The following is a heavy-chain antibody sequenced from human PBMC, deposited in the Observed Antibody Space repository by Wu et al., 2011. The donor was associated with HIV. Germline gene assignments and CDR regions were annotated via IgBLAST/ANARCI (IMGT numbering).Heavy chain of an antibody. V-gene: IGHV1-69*01. CDR2: INPNSGGT. J-gene: IGHJ6*03. CDR3: ARDGGGNLLKIYYYYYMDV. CDR1: GATFSSYA. Sequence: QVQLVQSGAEVKKPGSSVKVSCKASGATFSSYAISWVRQAPGQGLEWMGWINPNSGGTNYAQKFQGRVTITADESTSTAYMELSSLRSEDTAVYYCARDGGGNLLKIYYYYYMDVWGKGTTVTVSS. D-gene: IGHD4-23*01.